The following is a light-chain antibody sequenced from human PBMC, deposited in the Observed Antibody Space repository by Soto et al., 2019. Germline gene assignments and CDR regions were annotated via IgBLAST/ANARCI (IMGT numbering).Light chain of an antibody. J-gene: IGKJ2*01. CDR1: QYISSH. Sequence: DIQMTQSPSSLSASVGDRVTITCRARQYISSHLNWYQQKPGKPPKLLIYAAMGLQSGVPSRFSGRGSGTEFTLAITVQQPEDFATYYCQQSHSLLMYSFGQGTKLEI. CDR2: AAM. CDR3: QQSHSLLMYS. V-gene: IGKV1-39*01.